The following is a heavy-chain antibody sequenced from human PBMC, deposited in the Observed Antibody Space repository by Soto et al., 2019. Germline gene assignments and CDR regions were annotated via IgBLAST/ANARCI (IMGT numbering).Heavy chain of an antibody. V-gene: IGHV4-31*03. Sequence: QVQLQESGPGLVKPSQILSLTCTVSGGSISSGGFYWNWIRQHPGKGLEGIGYIYYSGSAYYNPSLKSRVTMSIGTSKKQFSLNLTSVTAADTAVYYCAREVEGRDGDTRDALDIWGQGTMVIVSS. CDR2: IYYSGSA. J-gene: IGHJ3*02. CDR3: AREVEGRDGDTRDALDI. D-gene: IGHD2-15*01. CDR1: GGSISSGGFY.